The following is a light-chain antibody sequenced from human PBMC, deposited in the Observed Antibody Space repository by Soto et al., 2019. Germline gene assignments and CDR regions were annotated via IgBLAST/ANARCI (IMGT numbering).Light chain of an antibody. Sequence: DIVVTQSPDSLAVSLGERATINCKSSQSVLYSSNNNNYLAWYQQKPGQPPKLLIYWASTRESGVPDRFSGSGSGTEFTLTISSLQAEDVAFYYCQQYFSTPWTFGQGTKVEI. V-gene: IGKV4-1*01. CDR2: WAS. CDR1: QSVLYSSNNNNY. J-gene: IGKJ1*01. CDR3: QQYFSTPWT.